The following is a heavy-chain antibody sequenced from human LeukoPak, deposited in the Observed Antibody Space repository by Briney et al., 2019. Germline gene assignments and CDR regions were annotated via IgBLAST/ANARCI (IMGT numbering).Heavy chain of an antibody. Sequence: GGSLGLSCAASGFTFSSNSMNWVRQVPGKGPEWVSSISSTSSNTYYADSVKGRFTISRDNAKNSLYLQMNSLRAEDTAVYYCAKEYCSGGRCYAYLDYWGPGTLVSVSS. CDR2: ISSTSSNT. D-gene: IGHD2-15*01. CDR1: GFTFSSNS. V-gene: IGHV3-21*01. J-gene: IGHJ4*02. CDR3: AKEYCSGGRCYAYLDY.